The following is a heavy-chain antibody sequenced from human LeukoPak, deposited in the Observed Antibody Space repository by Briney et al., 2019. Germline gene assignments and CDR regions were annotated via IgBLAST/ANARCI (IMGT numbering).Heavy chain of an antibody. V-gene: IGHV4-31*03. J-gene: IGHJ2*01. D-gene: IGHD5-12*01. CDR1: GGSISSGGYY. Sequence: SETLSLTCTVSGGSISSGGYYWSWIRQPPGKGLEWIGYIYYSGSTYYNPSLKSRVTISVDTSKNQFSLKLSSVTAADTAVYYCARDRTLSGYDSSWYFDLWGRGTLVTVSS. CDR3: ARDRTLSGYDSSWYFDL. CDR2: IYYSGST.